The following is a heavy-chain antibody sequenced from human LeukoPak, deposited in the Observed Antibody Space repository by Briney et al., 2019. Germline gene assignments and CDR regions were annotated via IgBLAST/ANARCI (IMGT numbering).Heavy chain of an antibody. Sequence: GESLKISCKGSGYSFTSYWIGWVRQMPGKGLEWMGIIYPGDSDTKYSPSFQGQVTISADKSISTAYLQWSSLKASDTAMYYCARQRDYYDSSGYYSLGYWGQGTLVTVSS. J-gene: IGHJ4*02. CDR3: ARQRDYYDSSGYYSLGY. CDR1: GYSFTSYW. V-gene: IGHV5-51*01. CDR2: IYPGDSDT. D-gene: IGHD3-22*01.